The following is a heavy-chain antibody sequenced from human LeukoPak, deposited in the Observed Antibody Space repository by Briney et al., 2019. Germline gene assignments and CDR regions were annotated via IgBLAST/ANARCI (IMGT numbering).Heavy chain of an antibody. J-gene: IGHJ4*02. D-gene: IGHD5-18*01. CDR1: GFTFSSYA. V-gene: IGHV3-30-3*01. CDR3: ARVLGYSYGFFDY. CDR2: ISYDGSNK. Sequence: GRSLRLSCAASGFTFSSYAMHWVRQAPGKGLEWVAVISYDGSNKYYADSVKGRFTISRDNAKNSLYLQMNSLRAEDTAVYYCARVLGYSYGFFDYWGQGTLVTVSS.